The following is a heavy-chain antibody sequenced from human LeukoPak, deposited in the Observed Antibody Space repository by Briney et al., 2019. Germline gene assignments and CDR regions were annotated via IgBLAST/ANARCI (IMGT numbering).Heavy chain of an antibody. D-gene: IGHD6-13*01. J-gene: IGHJ6*02. CDR2: TYYRSKWYN. V-gene: IGHV6-1*01. Sequence: SQTLSLTCAISGDSFSSNSAAWNWIRQSPSRGLEWLGRTYYRSKWYNDYAVSVKSRITINPDTSKNQFSLQLNSVTPEDTAVYYCARVKGGYSSSWPYYYGMDVWGQGTTVTVSS. CDR1: GDSFSSNSAA. CDR3: ARVKGGYSSSWPYYYGMDV.